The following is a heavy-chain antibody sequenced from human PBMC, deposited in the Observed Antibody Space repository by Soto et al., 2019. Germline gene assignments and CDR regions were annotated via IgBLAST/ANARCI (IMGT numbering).Heavy chain of an antibody. CDR3: ARGQSSLLLDC. D-gene: IGHD2-8*02. CDR2: INHSGST. J-gene: IGHJ4*02. CDR1: GGSFSGYY. Sequence: QVQLQQWCAGLLKPSETLSLTCAVYGGSFSGYYWSWIRQPPGKGLEWIGEINHSGSTNYNPSLKSRVTISVDTSKNQFSLKLSSVTAADTAVYYCARGQSSLLLDCWGQGVLVTVSS. V-gene: IGHV4-34*01.